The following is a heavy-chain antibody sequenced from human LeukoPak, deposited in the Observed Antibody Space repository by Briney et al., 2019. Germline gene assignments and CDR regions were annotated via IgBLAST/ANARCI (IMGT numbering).Heavy chain of an antibody. J-gene: IGHJ6*03. D-gene: IGHD3-16*01. CDR2: INHSGST. V-gene: IGHV4-34*01. CDR3: AGSYVYYYYHYMDV. Sequence: SETLSLTCAVYGGSFSGYYWSWIRQPPGKGLEWIGEINHSGSTNYNPSLKSRVTISVDTSKNQFSLKLSSVTAADTAVYYCAGSYVYYYYHYMDVWGKGTTVTISS. CDR1: GGSFSGYY.